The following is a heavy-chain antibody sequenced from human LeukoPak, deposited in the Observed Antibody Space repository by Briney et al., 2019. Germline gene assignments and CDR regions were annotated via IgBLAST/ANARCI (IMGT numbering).Heavy chain of an antibody. J-gene: IGHJ4*02. V-gene: IGHV3-21*01. Sequence: PGGSLRLSCAASGFTFSSYSMNWVRQAPGKGLEWVSSISSSSYIYYADSVKGRFTISRDNAKNSLYLQMNSLRAEDTAVYYCARDITIFGVIINFDYWGQGTLVTVSS. CDR2: ISSSSYI. CDR1: GFTFSSYS. D-gene: IGHD3-3*01. CDR3: ARDITIFGVIINFDY.